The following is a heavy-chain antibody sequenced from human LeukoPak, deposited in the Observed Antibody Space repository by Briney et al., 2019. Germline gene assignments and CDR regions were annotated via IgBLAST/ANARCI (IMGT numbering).Heavy chain of an antibody. CDR2: ISAYNGNA. CDR3: ARVEYSSSAPVDY. CDR1: GYTFTSYG. V-gene: IGHV1-18*01. Sequence: ASVKVSCKASGYTFTSYGISWVRQAPGQGLEGMGWISAYNGNANYAQKLQGRVTMTTDTSTSTAYVELRSLRSDDTAVYYCARVEYSSSAPVDYWGQGTLVTVSS. J-gene: IGHJ4*02. D-gene: IGHD6-13*01.